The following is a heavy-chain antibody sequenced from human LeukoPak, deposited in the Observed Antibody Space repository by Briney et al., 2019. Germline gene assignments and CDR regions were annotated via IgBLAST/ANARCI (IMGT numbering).Heavy chain of an antibody. Sequence: SETLSLTCTVSGGSIRSYYWSWIRQPPGRGLEWIGYMHHSGSTKHNPYLKSRVTISVDTSKSQFSLKLSSVTAADTAVYYCARHAAVEGSSGWSPLWWFDPWGQGTLVTVSS. CDR2: MHHSGST. V-gene: IGHV4-59*08. D-gene: IGHD6-19*01. CDR1: GGSIRSYY. J-gene: IGHJ5*02. CDR3: ARHAAVEGSSGWSPLWWFDP.